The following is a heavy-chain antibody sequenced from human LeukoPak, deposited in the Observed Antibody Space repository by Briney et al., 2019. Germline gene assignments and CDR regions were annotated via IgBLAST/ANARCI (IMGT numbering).Heavy chain of an antibody. Sequence: PSETLSLTCGVSGYPINNAYYWVWIRQPPGKGLEWIGSLYHPDSTNYNPSLKSRVTMSVDTSKNQLSLKLSSVTAADTAVYYCAREGRCSSTSCYKLCYYYYYMDVWGKGTTVTVSS. CDR2: LYHPDST. CDR1: GYPINNAYY. CDR3: AREGRCSSTSCYKLCYYYYYMDV. J-gene: IGHJ6*03. V-gene: IGHV4-38-2*02. D-gene: IGHD2-2*02.